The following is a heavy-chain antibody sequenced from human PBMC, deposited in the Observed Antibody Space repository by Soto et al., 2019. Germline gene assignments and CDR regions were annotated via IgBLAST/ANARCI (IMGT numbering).Heavy chain of an antibody. J-gene: IGHJ5*02. Sequence: QVQLVQSGAVVKKPGAAVNVSCKTSGYTFVSYGISWVRQAPGQGLEWMGWISIYTGKTNYAQNLQGRVTMTADTSTSTAYMELRSLRSDDTAIYYCSRASGLLLVDYFDPWGQGTLVTVDS. V-gene: IGHV1-18*01. CDR2: ISIYTGKT. CDR1: GYTFVSYG. CDR3: SRASGLLLVDYFDP. D-gene: IGHD1-26*01.